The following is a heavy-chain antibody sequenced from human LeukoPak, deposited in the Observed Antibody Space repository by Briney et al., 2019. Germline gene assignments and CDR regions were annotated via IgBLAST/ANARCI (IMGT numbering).Heavy chain of an antibody. CDR2: INPSGGST. J-gene: IGHJ4*02. D-gene: IGHD3-10*01. CDR3: ARPTSSGSYKTPFDY. V-gene: IGHV1-46*01. CDR1: GYTFTSYY. Sequence: ASVKVSCKASGYTFTSYYMHWVRQAPGQGLEWMGIINPSGGSTSYAQKFQGRVTITADESTSTAYMELSSLGSEDTAVYYCARPTSSGSYKTPFDYWGQGTLVTVSS.